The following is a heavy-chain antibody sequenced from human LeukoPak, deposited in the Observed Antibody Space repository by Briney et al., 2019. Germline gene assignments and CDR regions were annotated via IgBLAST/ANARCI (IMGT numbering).Heavy chain of an antibody. CDR1: GLTFSTYV. CDR2: IGDDT. D-gene: IGHD3-10*01. V-gene: IGHV3-23*01. CDR3: ANSEFYVSGKYAGLDN. Sequence: GGSLRLSCAASGLTFSTYVMNWVRQAPGKVLEWVSTIGDDTYYADSVKGRITVSRDNSRNTLYLQMNFLGVEDTAVYYCANSEFYVSGKYAGLDNWGQGTLVTVSS. J-gene: IGHJ4*02.